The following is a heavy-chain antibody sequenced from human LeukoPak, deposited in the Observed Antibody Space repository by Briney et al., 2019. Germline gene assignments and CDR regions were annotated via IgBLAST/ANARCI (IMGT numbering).Heavy chain of an antibody. J-gene: IGHJ5*02. CDR3: ARGSGVGDFLSWFDP. Sequence: GASVKVSCKASGNTFTTYDLNWVRQAPGQGLEWMGCISAYNGNTKYAQKFQGRVTMTTDTSTSTAYMELRSLRSDDTAVYYCARGSGVGDFLSWFDPWGQGTLVTVS. CDR2: ISAYNGNT. D-gene: IGHD4-17*01. CDR1: GNTFTTYD. V-gene: IGHV1-18*01.